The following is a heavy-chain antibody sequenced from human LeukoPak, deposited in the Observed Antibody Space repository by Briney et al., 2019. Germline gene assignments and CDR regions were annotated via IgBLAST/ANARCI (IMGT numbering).Heavy chain of an antibody. CDR3: ANIAAVPSFDY. CDR2: ISYDGSNK. V-gene: IGHV3-30*04. D-gene: IGHD6-13*01. CDR1: GFTFSSYA. J-gene: IGHJ4*02. Sequence: QSGGSLRLSCAASGFTFSSYAMHWVRQAPGKGLEWVAVISYDGSNKYYADSVKGRFTISRDNSKNTLYLQMNSLRAEDTAVYYCANIAAVPSFDYWGQGTLVTVSS.